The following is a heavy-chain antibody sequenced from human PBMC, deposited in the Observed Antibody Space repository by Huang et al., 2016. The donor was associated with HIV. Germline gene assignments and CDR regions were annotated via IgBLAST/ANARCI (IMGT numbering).Heavy chain of an antibody. CDR1: GYNFMNYW. V-gene: IGHV5-51*01. CDR3: ARRESSPSAFDS. Sequence: EVQLVQSGAEVKKPGESLKISCKGSGYNFMNYWIGWVRQMPGKGLEWMGIIYPGDSDIRYSPSFQGQVTISADKFISTADLHLSSLKTSDTAIYYCARRESSPSAFDSWGQGTRVTVSS. CDR2: IYPGDSDI. J-gene: IGHJ4*02. D-gene: IGHD2-2*01.